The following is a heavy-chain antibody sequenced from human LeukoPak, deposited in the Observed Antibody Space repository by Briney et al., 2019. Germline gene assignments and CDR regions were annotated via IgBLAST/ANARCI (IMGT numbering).Heavy chain of an antibody. CDR1: GGSISSYY. CDR2: IYTSGST. CDR3: ARDLAYGSGMGYFDY. Sequence: PSETLSLTCTVSGGSISSYYWSWIRQPAGKGLEWIGRIYTSGSTNYNPPLKSRVTMSVDTSKNQFSLKLSSVTAADTAVYYCARDLAYGSGMGYFDYWGQGTLVTVSS. V-gene: IGHV4-4*07. J-gene: IGHJ4*02. D-gene: IGHD3-10*01.